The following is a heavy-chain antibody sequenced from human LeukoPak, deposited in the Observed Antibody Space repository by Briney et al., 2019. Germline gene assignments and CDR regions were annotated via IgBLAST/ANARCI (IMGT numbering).Heavy chain of an antibody. CDR1: GFTFSSYA. D-gene: IGHD3-22*01. CDR3: AMDYYDSNGYSRGWDY. V-gene: IGHV3-30*04. CDR2: SSTHGSDE. Sequence: PGGSLRLSCAASGFTFSSYAMSWVRQAPGKGLEWVAVSSTHGSDEYYADSVKGRFTVFSDNSKKTVYLQMDSLRAEDTAVYHCAMDYYDSNGYSRGWDYWGQGTLVTVSS. J-gene: IGHJ4*02.